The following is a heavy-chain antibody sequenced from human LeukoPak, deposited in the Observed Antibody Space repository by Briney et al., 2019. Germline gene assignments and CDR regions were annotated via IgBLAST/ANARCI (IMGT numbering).Heavy chain of an antibody. J-gene: IGHJ5*02. CDR2: ISWNSGSI. CDR3: AKAVVYGSGWFDP. Sequence: PGRSLRLSCAASGFTFDDYAMHWVRQAPGKGLEWVSGISWNSGSIGYADSVKGRFTISRDNAKNSLYLQMNSLRAEDTALYYCAKAVVYGSGWFDPWGQGTLVTVSS. V-gene: IGHV3-9*01. CDR1: GFTFDDYA. D-gene: IGHD3-10*01.